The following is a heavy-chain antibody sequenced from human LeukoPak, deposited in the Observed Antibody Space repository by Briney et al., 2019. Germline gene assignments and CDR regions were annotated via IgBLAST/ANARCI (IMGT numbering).Heavy chain of an antibody. D-gene: IGHD6-13*01. Sequence: SVKVSCKASGYTFTSYYMHWVRQAPGQGLEWMGGIIPIFGTANYAQKFQGRVTITADKSTSTAYMELSSLRSEDMAVYYCARVGASSSWYRAPYYYYMDVWGKGTTVTVSS. J-gene: IGHJ6*03. V-gene: IGHV1-69*06. CDR3: ARVGASSSWYRAPYYYYMDV. CDR1: GYTFTSYY. CDR2: IIPIFGTA.